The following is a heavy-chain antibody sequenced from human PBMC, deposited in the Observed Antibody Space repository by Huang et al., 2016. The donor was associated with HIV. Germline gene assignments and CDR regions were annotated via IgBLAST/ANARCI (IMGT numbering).Heavy chain of an antibody. Sequence: QVQLQESGPGLVKPSQTLSLTCTVSGGSITSGTYYWTWIRQPAGKGLEWIGNIYSSGGTNSNPSFKSRVYMSLDTAKNQFSLKLSSVAAADTAVYYCARGPRITMVRGIMISLDYWGQGALVTVSS. V-gene: IGHV4-61*09. J-gene: IGHJ4*02. CDR3: ARGPRITMVRGIMISLDY. CDR2: IYSSGGT. D-gene: IGHD3-10*01. CDR1: GGSITSGTYY.